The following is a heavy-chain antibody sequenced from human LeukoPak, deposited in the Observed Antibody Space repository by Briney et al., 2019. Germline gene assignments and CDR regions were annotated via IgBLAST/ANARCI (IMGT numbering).Heavy chain of an antibody. CDR3: ARHYAAAYYCDSSRGNDAFDI. CDR2: IYPGDSDT. Sequence: GESLNISCKGSGYSFTSYWIGWVRQMPGKGLEWVGSIYPGDSDTRYSPSFQGQVTISADKSISTAYLQWSSLKASDTAMYYCARHYAAAYYCDSSRGNDAFDIWGQGTMVTVSS. V-gene: IGHV5-51*01. J-gene: IGHJ3*02. CDR1: GYSFTSYW. D-gene: IGHD3-22*01.